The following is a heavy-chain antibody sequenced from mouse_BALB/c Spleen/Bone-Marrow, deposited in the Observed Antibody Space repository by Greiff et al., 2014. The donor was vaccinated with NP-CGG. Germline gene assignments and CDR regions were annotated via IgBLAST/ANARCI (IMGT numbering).Heavy chain of an antibody. CDR3: ARWITTVVAPYVMDY. CDR1: GYAFSSYW. Sequence: VQLVESGAELVRPGSSVKISCKASGYAFSSYWMNWVKQRPGQGLEWIGQIYPGDGDTNYNGKFKGKATLTAGKSSSTAYMQLSSLTSEDSAVYFCARWITTVVAPYVMDYWGQGTSVTVSS. D-gene: IGHD1-1*01. V-gene: IGHV1-80*01. J-gene: IGHJ4*01. CDR2: IYPGDGDT.